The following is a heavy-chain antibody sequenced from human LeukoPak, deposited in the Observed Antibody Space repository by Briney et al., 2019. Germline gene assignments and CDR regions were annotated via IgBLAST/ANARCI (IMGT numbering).Heavy chain of an antibody. CDR2: IGYDGTNE. CDR3: ARDPATVVANY. Sequence: PGRSLRLSCAASGFTFSSYGMHWVRQAPGKGLEWVALIGYDGTNEYYADSVKGRFTISRDNSKNTLYLQMNSLRAEDTAVYYCARDPATVVANYWGQGTLVTVSS. D-gene: IGHD4-23*01. J-gene: IGHJ4*02. V-gene: IGHV3-30*19. CDR1: GFTFSSYG.